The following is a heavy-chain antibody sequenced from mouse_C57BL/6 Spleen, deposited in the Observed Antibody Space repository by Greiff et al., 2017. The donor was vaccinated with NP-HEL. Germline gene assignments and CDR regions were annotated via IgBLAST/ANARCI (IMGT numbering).Heavy chain of an antibody. J-gene: IGHJ4*01. D-gene: IGHD4-1*02. CDR2: ISYDGSN. V-gene: IGHV3-6*01. CDR3: ARGGSNWDDYAMDY. CDR1: GYSITSGYY. Sequence: EVQVVESGPGLVKPSQSLSLTCSVTGYSITSGYYWNWIRQFPGNKLEWMGYISYDGSNNYNPSLKNRTSITLDTSKKQFFLKLNSVTTEDTATDYCARGGSNWDDYAMDYWGQGTSVTVSS.